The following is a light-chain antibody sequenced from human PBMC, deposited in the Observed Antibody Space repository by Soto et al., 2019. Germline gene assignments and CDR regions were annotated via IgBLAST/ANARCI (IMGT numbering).Light chain of an antibody. Sequence: VVLTQSPGTLSFSPGERATLSCRASQSVSNNYLAWYQQKPGQAPRLLIYGVSNRATGIPDRFSGSGSGTDFTLTIDRLEPEDFAVYYCKQYGSSPSCTFGQGTKVEIX. V-gene: IGKV3-20*01. CDR2: GVS. CDR3: KQYGSSPSCT. CDR1: QSVSNNY. J-gene: IGKJ1*01.